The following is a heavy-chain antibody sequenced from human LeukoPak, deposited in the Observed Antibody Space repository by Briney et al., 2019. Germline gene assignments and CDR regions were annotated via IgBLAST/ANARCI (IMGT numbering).Heavy chain of an antibody. CDR3: AKGLGFLPQFDY. CDR2: ISNNGGTT. J-gene: IGHJ4*02. V-gene: IGHV3-23*01. CDR1: RFTFITEA. D-gene: IGHD6-19*01. Sequence: GGSLRLSCAVSRFTFITEAMTWVRQAPGKGLEWVSTISNNGGTTYYADSVKGRFTISRDNSRNTVYLQMNSLRAEDTAFYYCAKGLGFLPQFDYWGQGTLVAVSS.